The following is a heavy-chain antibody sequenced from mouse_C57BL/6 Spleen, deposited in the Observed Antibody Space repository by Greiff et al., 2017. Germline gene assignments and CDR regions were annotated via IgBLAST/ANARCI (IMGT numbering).Heavy chain of an antibody. Sequence: VQLQQSGPELVKPGASVKISCKASGYTFTDYYMNWVKQSHGKSLEWIGDINPNNGGTSYNQKFKGKATLTVDKSSSTAYMELRSLTSEDSAVYYCASYDGYYEGYFDYWGQGTTLTVSS. CDR2: INPNNGGT. V-gene: IGHV1-26*01. J-gene: IGHJ2*01. CDR1: GYTFTDYY. D-gene: IGHD2-3*01. CDR3: ASYDGYYEGYFDY.